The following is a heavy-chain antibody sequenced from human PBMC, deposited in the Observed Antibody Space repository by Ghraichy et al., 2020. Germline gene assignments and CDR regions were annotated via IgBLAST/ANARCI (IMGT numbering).Heavy chain of an antibody. J-gene: IGHJ6*02. Sequence: GGSLRLSCAASGFTFSSYAMHWVRQAPGKGLEWVAVISYDGSNKYYAESVKGRFTISRDNSKNTLYLQMNSLRAEDTAVYYCARDGDIVVVPAAMYYYYYGMDVWGQGTTVTVSS. D-gene: IGHD2-2*01. CDR1: GFTFSSYA. CDR2: ISYDGSNK. CDR3: ARDGDIVVVPAAMYYYYYGMDV. V-gene: IGHV3-30*04.